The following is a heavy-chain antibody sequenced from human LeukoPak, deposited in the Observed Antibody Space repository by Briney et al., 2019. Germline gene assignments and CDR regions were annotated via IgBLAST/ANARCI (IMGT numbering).Heavy chain of an antibody. D-gene: IGHD3-10*01. J-gene: IGHJ3*02. CDR1: GGSISSYY. V-gene: IGHV4-59*01. CDR3: GRFTNYYGSGRNDAFDI. CDR2: IYYSGTT. Sequence: SETLSLTCTVSGGSISSYYWSWIRQPPGKGLEWIGYIYYSGTTNYNPSLKSRVTISVDTSKNQFSLKLSSVTAADTAVYYCGRFTNYYGSGRNDAFDIWGKGQWSPSLQ.